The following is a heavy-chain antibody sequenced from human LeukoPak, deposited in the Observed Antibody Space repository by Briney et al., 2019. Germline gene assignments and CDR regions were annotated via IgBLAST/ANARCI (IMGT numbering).Heavy chain of an antibody. Sequence: GGSLRLSCAASGFTFSSYWMSWVRQAPGKGLEWVANIKQDGSEKYYVDSVKGRFTISRDNAKNSLYLQMNSLRAEDTAVYYCASSRPYYYYYMDVWGKGTTVTVSS. V-gene: IGHV3-7*01. CDR3: ASSRPYYYYYMDV. J-gene: IGHJ6*03. CDR1: GFTFSSYW. CDR2: IKQDGSEK.